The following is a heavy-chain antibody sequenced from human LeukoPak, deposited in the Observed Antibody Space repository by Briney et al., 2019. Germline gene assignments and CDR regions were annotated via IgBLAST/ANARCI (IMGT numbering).Heavy chain of an antibody. Sequence: ASVKVSCKASGYTFTSYGISWVRQAPGQGLEWMGWITPFNGNTNYAQKFQDRVTITRDRSMSTAYMELSSLRSEDTAMYYCASGDYGSGSPRGAFDIRGQGTMVTVSS. D-gene: IGHD3-10*01. CDR1: GYTFTSYG. J-gene: IGHJ3*02. CDR3: ASGDYGSGSPRGAFDI. V-gene: IGHV1-45*02. CDR2: ITPFNGNT.